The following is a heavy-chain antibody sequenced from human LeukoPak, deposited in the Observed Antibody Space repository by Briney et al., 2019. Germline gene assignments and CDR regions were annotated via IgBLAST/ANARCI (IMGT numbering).Heavy chain of an antibody. Sequence: GGSLRLSCAASGFTFSSYAMHWVRQAPGKGLEWVAVISYDGSNKYYADSVKGRFTISRDNSKNTLYLQMNSLRAEDTAVYYCARVGGQLARWFDPWGQGTLVTVSS. CDR3: ARVGGQLARWFDP. CDR1: GFTFSSYA. V-gene: IGHV3-30-3*01. D-gene: IGHD6-6*01. CDR2: ISYDGSNK. J-gene: IGHJ5*02.